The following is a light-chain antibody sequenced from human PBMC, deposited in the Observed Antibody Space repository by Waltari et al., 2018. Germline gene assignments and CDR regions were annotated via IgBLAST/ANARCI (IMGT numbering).Light chain of an antibody. CDR3: MQGTHRPWT. CDR2: KVS. J-gene: IGKJ1*01. Sequence: DVVRTRSPLSLPATLGKPASIPCRSLQSLVSSDGNTYFNWFQQRPGQSPRRLLYKVSNRDSGVPDRFSGSGSGTEFTLRINRVEAEDVGVYYCMQGTHRPWTFGQGTKVEF. V-gene: IGKV2-30*01. CDR1: QSLVSSDGNTY.